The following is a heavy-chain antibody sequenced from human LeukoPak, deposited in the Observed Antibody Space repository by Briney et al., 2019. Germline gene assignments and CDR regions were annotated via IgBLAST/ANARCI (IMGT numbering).Heavy chain of an antibody. Sequence: RGSLRLSCVASGFTFSRSAMTWVRQAPGKGLDWVSHISASGATTYYADSVKGRFTISRDNSKNTLSLQMNSLGADDTAVYYCAKDPHSSGWYFDYWGQGALVTVSS. J-gene: IGHJ4*02. CDR1: GFTFSRSA. V-gene: IGHV3-23*01. CDR3: AKDPHSSGWYFDY. CDR2: ISASGATT. D-gene: IGHD6-19*01.